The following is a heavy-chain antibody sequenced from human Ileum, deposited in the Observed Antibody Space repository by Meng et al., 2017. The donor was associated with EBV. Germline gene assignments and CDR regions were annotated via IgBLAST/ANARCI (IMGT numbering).Heavy chain of an antibody. V-gene: IGHV6-1*01. CDR3: ARDSSSSAYSPFDY. D-gene: IGHD3-22*01. J-gene: IGHJ4*02. Sequence: QGKLHQAGPGLVHPPQTPPLTCAISGDSVSSNSAAWNWIRQSPSRGLEWLGRTYYRSKWYNDYAVSVKSRITINPDTSKNQFSLQLNSVTPEDTAVYYCARDSSSSAYSPFDYWGQGTLVTVSS. CDR1: GDSVSSNSAA. CDR2: TYYRSKWYN.